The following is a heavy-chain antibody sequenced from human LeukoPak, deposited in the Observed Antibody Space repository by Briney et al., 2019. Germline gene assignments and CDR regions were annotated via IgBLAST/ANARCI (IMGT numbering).Heavy chain of an antibody. Sequence: SETLSLTCTVSGGSISSYYWSWIRQPPGKGLEWIGYIYYSGSTNYNPSLKSRVTISVDTSKNQFSLKLSSVTAADTAVYYCARLNCSSGSSYHYYYYYYMDVWGKGTTVTVSS. CDR1: GGSISSYY. V-gene: IGHV4-59*08. CDR3: ARLNCSSGSSYHYYYYYYMDV. D-gene: IGHD2-15*01. CDR2: IYYSGST. J-gene: IGHJ6*03.